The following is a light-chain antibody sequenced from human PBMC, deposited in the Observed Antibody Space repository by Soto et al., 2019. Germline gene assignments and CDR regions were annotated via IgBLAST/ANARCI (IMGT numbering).Light chain of an antibody. CDR2: GAS. Sequence: EIVMTQSPATLSVSPGERATLSCRASQSVSSNLAWYQQKPGQAPRLLIYGASTRDTGIPARFSGSGSGTGFTLTLSRLQSEDYYCEQYNNWPPQFTFGPGTKVDIK. CDR3: EQYNNWPPQFT. J-gene: IGKJ3*01. CDR1: QSVSSN. V-gene: IGKV3D-15*01.